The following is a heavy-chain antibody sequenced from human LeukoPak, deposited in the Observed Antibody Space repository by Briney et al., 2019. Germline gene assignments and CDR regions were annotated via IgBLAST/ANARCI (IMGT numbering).Heavy chain of an antibody. CDR1: GYSISSGYY. V-gene: IGHV4-38-2*02. CDR3: ARERVTAKVGFDY. CDR2: IYHSGST. D-gene: IGHD2-21*02. J-gene: IGHJ4*02. Sequence: SETLSLTCTVSGYSISSGYYWGWIRQPPGKGLEWIGSIYHSGSTYYNPSLKSRVTISVDTSKNQFSLKLSSVTAADTAVYYCARERVTAKVGFDYWGQGTLVTVSS.